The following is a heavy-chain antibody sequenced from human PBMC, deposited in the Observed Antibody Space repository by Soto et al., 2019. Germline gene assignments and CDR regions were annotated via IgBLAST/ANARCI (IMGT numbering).Heavy chain of an antibody. CDR2: MNPNTGTT. CDR1: GYTFTTYD. V-gene: IGHV1-8*01. CDR3: ARARSGRNGGFDI. Sequence: QVQLVQSGAEVKKPGASVKVSCKTSGYTFTTYDLSWVRQATGQGLEWMGWMNPNTGTTGYAQKLQGRVTVTWNTAISTAYLEPSSLRSEDTATYYWARARSGRNGGFDIWGQGTMVTVSS. D-gene: IGHD2-8*01. J-gene: IGHJ3*02.